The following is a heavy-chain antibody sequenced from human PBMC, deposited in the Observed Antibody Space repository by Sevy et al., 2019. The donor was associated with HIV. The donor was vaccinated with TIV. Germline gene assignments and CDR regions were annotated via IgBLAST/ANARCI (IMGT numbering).Heavy chain of an antibody. CDR3: ARDRLIAAAGNDYYYGMDV. J-gene: IGHJ6*02. Sequence: GGSLRLSCAASGFTFSSYAMHWVRQAPGKGLEWVAVISYDGSNKYYADSVKGQFTISRDNSKNTLYLQMNSLRAEDTAVYYCARDRLIAAAGNDYYYGMDVWGQGTTVTVSS. CDR1: GFTFSSYA. CDR2: ISYDGSNK. V-gene: IGHV3-30-3*01. D-gene: IGHD6-13*01.